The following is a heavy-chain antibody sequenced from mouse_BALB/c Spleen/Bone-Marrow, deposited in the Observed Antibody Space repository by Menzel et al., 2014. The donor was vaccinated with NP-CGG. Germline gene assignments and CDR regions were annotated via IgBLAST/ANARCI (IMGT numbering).Heavy chain of an antibody. D-gene: IGHD1-1*01. CDR2: ISSGGST. J-gene: IGHJ4*01. Sequence: EVKLMESGGGLVKPGGSLKLSCAASGFTFSSYAMSWVRQTPEKRLEWVASISSGGSTYYPDSVKGRFTISRDNARNILYLQMSSLRSGDTAMYHCARARFYYGKLVDYWGQGTSVTVSS. V-gene: IGHV5-6-5*01. CDR3: ARARFYYGKLVDY. CDR1: GFTFSSYA.